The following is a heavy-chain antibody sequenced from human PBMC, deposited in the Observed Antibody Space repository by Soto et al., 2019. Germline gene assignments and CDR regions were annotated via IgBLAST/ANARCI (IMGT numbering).Heavy chain of an antibody. CDR3: ARDSNNTSSVCHY. J-gene: IGHJ4*02. D-gene: IGHD6-6*01. Sequence: QVHLVQSGAEVKKPGASVKVSCKASGYTFTGHYVHWVRQAPGQGLEWMGWINPNSGGTNYAQRFQGRVTMTRDTSISTAYMELSRLTSDDTAGYYCARDSNNTSSVCHYWGQGTLVTVSS. CDR1: GYTFTGHY. V-gene: IGHV1-2*02. CDR2: INPNSGGT.